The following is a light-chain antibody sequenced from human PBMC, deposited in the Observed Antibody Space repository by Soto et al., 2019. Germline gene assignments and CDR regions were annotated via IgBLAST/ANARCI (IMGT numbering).Light chain of an antibody. Sequence: QSVLTQPPSVSGAPGQRVTISCTGSSSNIGARYDVHWYQQLPGAAPKLLIYGNNNRPSGVPDRFSGSKSGTSASLAITGLQAEDEADYYCQSYDSSLSWVFGGGTKVTVL. V-gene: IGLV1-40*01. CDR2: GNN. CDR3: QSYDSSLSWV. J-gene: IGLJ3*02. CDR1: SSNIGARYD.